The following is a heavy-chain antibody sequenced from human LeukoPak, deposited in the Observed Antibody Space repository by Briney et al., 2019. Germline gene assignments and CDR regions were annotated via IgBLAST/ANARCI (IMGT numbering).Heavy chain of an antibody. J-gene: IGHJ4*02. V-gene: IGHV4-61*02. CDR1: GGSISSGSYY. CDR2: IYTSGST. CDR3: ASWVLSGYFDY. D-gene: IGHD2-15*01. Sequence: RSSETLSLTCTVSGGSISSGSYYWSRIRQPAGKGLEWIGRIYTSGSTNYNPSLKSRVTISVDTSKNQFSLKLSSVTAADTAVYYCASWVLSGYFDYWGQGTLVTVSS.